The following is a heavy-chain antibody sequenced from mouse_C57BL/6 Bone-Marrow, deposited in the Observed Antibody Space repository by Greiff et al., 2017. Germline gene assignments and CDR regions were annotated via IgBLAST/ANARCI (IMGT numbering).Heavy chain of an antibody. J-gene: IGHJ3*01. CDR3: ARPHDGYYLWFAY. V-gene: IGHV1-76*01. Sequence: QVQLQQSGAELVRPGASVKLSCKASGYTFTDHYINWVKQRPGQGLEWIARIYPGSGNTYYNEKFKGKATLTAEKSSSTAYMQLSSLTSEDSAVYFCARPHDGYYLWFAYWGQGTLVTVYA. D-gene: IGHD2-3*01. CDR1: GYTFTDHY. CDR2: IYPGSGNT.